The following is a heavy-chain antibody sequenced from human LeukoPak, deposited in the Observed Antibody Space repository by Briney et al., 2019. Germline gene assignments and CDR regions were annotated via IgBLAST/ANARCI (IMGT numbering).Heavy chain of an antibody. V-gene: IGHV4-4*02. Sequence: SETPSLTCAVSGGSISSSNWWSWVRQPPGKGLEWIGEIYHSGSTNYNPSLKSRVTISVDKSKNQFSLKLSSVTAADTAVYYCAREGIAVAADAFDIWGQGTMVTVSS. CDR2: IYHSGST. CDR1: GGSISSSNW. D-gene: IGHD6-19*01. CDR3: AREGIAVAADAFDI. J-gene: IGHJ3*02.